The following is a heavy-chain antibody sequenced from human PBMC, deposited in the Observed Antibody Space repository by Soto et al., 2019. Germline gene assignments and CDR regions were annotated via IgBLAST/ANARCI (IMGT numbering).Heavy chain of an antibody. J-gene: IGHJ4*02. CDR1: GYTLTELS. CDR2: FDPEDGET. CDR3: ATIINGDYEGLWNFDY. V-gene: IGHV1-24*01. Sequence: ASVKVSCKVSGYTLTELSMHWVRQAPGKGLEWMGGFDPEDGETIYAQKFQGRVTMTEDTSTDTAYMELSSLRSEDTAVYYCATIINGDYEGLWNFDYWGQGTLVTVSS. D-gene: IGHD4-17*01.